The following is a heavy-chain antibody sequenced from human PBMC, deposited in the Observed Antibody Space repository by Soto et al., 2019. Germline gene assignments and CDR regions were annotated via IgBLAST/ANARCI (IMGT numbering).Heavy chain of an antibody. CDR3: GRHCGGATTGIDY. CDR1: GYTFIYYW. D-gene: IGHD1-26*01. V-gene: IGHV5-51*01. Sequence: GVSLKICCEGAGYTFIYYWIGWVRKKPGKGLEWMGVTYPFDSDTRYSPSFQGRVTISAVQSTNTAYLELSRLQASDTAIYYCGRHCGGATTGIDYWGQGTLVTVSS. J-gene: IGHJ4*01. CDR2: TYPFDSDT.